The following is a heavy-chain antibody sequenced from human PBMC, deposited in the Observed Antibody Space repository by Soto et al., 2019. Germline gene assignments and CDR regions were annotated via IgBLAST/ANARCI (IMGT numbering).Heavy chain of an antibody. CDR1: GYIFSKYA. J-gene: IGHJ5*02. CDR3: ARESRDFFLWFDP. V-gene: IGHV1-3*01. Sequence: QVQLVQSGGEVKKPGASVKVSCKASGYIFSKYAIHWVRQVPGHKLEWMGWLNVGTGNTKYSQKFQGRVTITRDTSATTAYMELHSLTSEDTAVYYCARESRDFFLWFDPWGQGTLVIVSS. CDR2: LNVGTGNT.